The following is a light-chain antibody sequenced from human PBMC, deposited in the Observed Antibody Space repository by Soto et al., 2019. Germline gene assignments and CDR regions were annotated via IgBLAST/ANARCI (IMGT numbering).Light chain of an antibody. V-gene: IGLV2-18*02. Sequence: CVLTQPPSVSGSPVEGGAISYTRTSSDVGSYNRVSWYQQPPGTAPKLMIYDVSDRPSGVPDRFSGSKSGNTASLTISGLQAEDEADYYCSSYTTSSTYVFGTGTKVTVL. CDR2: DVS. J-gene: IGLJ1*01. CDR3: SSYTTSSTYV. CDR1: SSDVGSYNR.